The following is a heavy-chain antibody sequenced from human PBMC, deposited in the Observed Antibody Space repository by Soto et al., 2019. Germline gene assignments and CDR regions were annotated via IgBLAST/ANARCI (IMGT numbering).Heavy chain of an antibody. J-gene: IGHJ4*02. CDR3: AGVGSTGH. V-gene: IGHV3-53*02. Sequence: EVQLVETGGGLVQPGGSLRLSCAASGFTLSSNYLSWVRQAPGKGLECISVINDGGSTFYADSMKGRFTTSRDCSKNTLYLKMGRLRAEETAIYYCAGVGSTGHWGQGTLVTVSS. D-gene: IGHD1-1*01. CDR2: INDGGST. CDR1: GFTLSSNY.